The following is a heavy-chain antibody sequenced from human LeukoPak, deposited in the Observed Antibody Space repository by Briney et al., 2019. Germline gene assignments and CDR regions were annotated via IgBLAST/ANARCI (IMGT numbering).Heavy chain of an antibody. J-gene: IGHJ4*02. CDR2: IYSGGST. D-gene: IGHD1-1*01. V-gene: IGHV3-53*01. CDR3: ARERKYDSNFDY. CDR1: GFTVSSNY. Sequence: GGSLRLSCAASGFTVSSNYMSWVRQAPGKGLEWVSVIYSGGSTYYADSVKGRFTISRDNSKNTMYLQMNSLRAEDTAVYYCARERKYDSNFDYWGQGTLVTVSS.